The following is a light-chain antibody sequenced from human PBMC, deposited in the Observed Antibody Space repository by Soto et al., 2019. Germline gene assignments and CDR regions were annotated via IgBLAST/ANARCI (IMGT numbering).Light chain of an antibody. CDR2: AAS. CDR1: QSVSTF. J-gene: IGKJ4*01. V-gene: IGKV3-11*01. Sequence: EILLTQSPVTLTLSPGERAILSCRASQSVSTFFAWYQQKPGQAPRLLIYAASKRATGIPARFSGSGSGTDFTLTISSLEPEHFAVYYCQHRFNWPLTFGGGTTVELK. CDR3: QHRFNWPLT.